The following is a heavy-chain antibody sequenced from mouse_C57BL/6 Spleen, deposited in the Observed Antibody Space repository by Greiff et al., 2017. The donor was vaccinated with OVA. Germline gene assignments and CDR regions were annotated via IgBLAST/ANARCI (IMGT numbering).Heavy chain of an antibody. CDR1: GFTFSSYA. J-gene: IGHJ4*01. CDR2: ISAGGSYT. V-gene: IGHV5-4*01. CDR3: ARGEYYYAMDY. Sequence: EVQLVESGGGLVKPGGSLKLSCAASGFTFSSYAMSWVRQTPEKRLEWVATISAGGSYTYYPDNVKGRFTISRDNAKNNLYLQMSHLKSEDTAMYYCARGEYYYAMDYWGQGTSVTVSS.